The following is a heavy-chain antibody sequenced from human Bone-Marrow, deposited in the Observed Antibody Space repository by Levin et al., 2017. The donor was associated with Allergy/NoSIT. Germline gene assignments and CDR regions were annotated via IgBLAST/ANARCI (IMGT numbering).Heavy chain of an antibody. J-gene: IGHJ4*02. Sequence: PGGSLRLSCTASGFTFGESDMSWFRQAPGKGLEWVGFIRSNSYGGTTEYAASVKDRFTISRDDSKSIAYLQMNSLKSEDTAVYYCARSDYGDYVGYFDHWGQGTLVTVSS. CDR3: ARSDYGDYVGYFDH. CDR2: IRSNSYGGTT. CDR1: GFTFGESD. D-gene: IGHD4-17*01. V-gene: IGHV3-49*03.